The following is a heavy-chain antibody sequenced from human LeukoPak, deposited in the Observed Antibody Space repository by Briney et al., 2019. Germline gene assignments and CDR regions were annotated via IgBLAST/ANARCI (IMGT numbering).Heavy chain of an antibody. CDR1: GFTLSSYW. Sequence: PGGSLRLSCAASGFTLSSYWMSWVRQAPGKGLEWVANIKEDGSEKYYVDSVKGRFTISRDNAQNSVYLHVNSLTAEDTALYYCARDWVAGVPFDAFDIWGQGTMVSVSS. CDR2: IKEDGSEK. J-gene: IGHJ3*02. V-gene: IGHV3-7*03. CDR3: ARDWVAGVPFDAFDI. D-gene: IGHD3-10*01.